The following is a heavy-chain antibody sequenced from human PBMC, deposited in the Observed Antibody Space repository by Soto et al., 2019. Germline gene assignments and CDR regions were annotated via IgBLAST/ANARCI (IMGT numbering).Heavy chain of an antibody. J-gene: IGHJ2*01. D-gene: IGHD3-22*01. CDR1: GVSINNIGRF. CDR2: IYYPGSST. Sequence: PSETLSLTCTVSGVSINNIGRFLVWIRQPPGKGLEWIGSIYYPGSSTYYNQSLKSRGTISVDTSKNQFSLRMNSVTAADTAVYYCLAGSGFEHFDLWGRGNLVTVSS. CDR3: LAGSGFEHFDL. V-gene: IGHV4-39*01.